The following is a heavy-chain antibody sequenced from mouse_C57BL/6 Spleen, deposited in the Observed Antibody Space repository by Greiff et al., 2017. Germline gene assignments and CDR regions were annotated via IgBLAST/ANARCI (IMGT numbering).Heavy chain of an antibody. Sequence: QVQLQQPGAELVRPGSSVKLSCKASGYTFTSYWMHWVKQRPIQGLEWIGNIDPSDSGTHYNQKFKDKATLTVDKSSSTAYMQLSSLTSEDSAVYYCARSGDGYYAWFADWGQGTLVTVSA. CDR1: GYTFTSYW. CDR3: ARSGDGYYAWFAD. CDR2: IDPSDSGT. V-gene: IGHV1-52*01. D-gene: IGHD2-3*01. J-gene: IGHJ3*01.